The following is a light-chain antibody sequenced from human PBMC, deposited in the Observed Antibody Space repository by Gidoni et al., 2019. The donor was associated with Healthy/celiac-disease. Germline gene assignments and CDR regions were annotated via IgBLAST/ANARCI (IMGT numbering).Light chain of an antibody. J-gene: IGKJ4*01. CDR1: QSVSSN. V-gene: IGKV3-15*01. CDR2: GAS. CDR3: QQYNSWPLT. Sequence: EIVITQSPATLSVSPGERATLSCRSSQSVSSNLAWYQQKPGQAPRLLIYGASTRATGIPARFSGSGSGTEFTLTISSLQSEDFAVYYCQQYNSWPLTFGGXTKVEIK.